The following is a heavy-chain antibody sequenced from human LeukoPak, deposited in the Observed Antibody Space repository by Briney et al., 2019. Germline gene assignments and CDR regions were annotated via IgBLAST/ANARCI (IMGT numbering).Heavy chain of an antibody. CDR3: ARRGFTAADWFDP. CDR1: GGSISSSSYY. V-gene: IGHV4-39*01. J-gene: IGHJ5*02. Sequence: SETLSLTCTVSGGSISSSSYYWGWIRQPPGKWLEWIGSIYYSGSTYYNPSLKSRVTISVDTSKNQFSLKLSSVTAADTAVYYCARRGFTAADWFDPWGQGTLVTASS. D-gene: IGHD6-13*01. CDR2: IYYSGST.